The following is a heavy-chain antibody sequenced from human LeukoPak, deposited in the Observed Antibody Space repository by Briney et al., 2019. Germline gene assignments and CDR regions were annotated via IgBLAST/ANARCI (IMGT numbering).Heavy chain of an antibody. CDR3: ARPRISTTVTTGFDL. V-gene: IGHV4-59*08. CDR2: IYYSGIT. D-gene: IGHD4-17*01. J-gene: IGHJ2*01. Sequence: SETLSLTCTVSGGSISSYYWSWIRQPPGKGLEWIGYIYYSGITNYNPSLKSRVTISVDTSKNQFSLNLSSVTAADTAVYYCARPRISTTVTTGFDLWGRGTLVTVSS. CDR1: GGSISSYY.